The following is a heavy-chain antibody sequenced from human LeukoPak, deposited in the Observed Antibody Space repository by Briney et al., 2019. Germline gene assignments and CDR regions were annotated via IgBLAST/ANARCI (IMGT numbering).Heavy chain of an antibody. Sequence: SETLSLTCAVYGGSFSGYYWSWIRQPPGKGLEWIGEINHSGSTNYNPSLKSRVTISVDTSKNQFSLKLSSVTAADTAAYYCASPRVGATRLPFDIWGQGTMVTVSS. D-gene: IGHD1-26*01. J-gene: IGHJ3*02. CDR3: ASPRVGATRLPFDI. CDR2: INHSGST. CDR1: GGSFSGYY. V-gene: IGHV4-34*01.